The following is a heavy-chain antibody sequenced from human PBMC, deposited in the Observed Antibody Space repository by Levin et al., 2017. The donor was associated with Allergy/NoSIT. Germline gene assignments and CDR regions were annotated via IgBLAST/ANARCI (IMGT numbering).Heavy chain of an antibody. Sequence: GESLKISCAASGFTFSSYGMHWVRQAPGKGLEWVAVIWYDGSNKYYADSVKGRFTISRDNSKNTLYLQMNSLRAEDTAVYYCARDARMGIAVAGTSFDYWGQGTLVTVSS. V-gene: IGHV3-33*01. D-gene: IGHD6-19*01. CDR2: IWYDGSNK. J-gene: IGHJ4*02. CDR1: GFTFSSYG. CDR3: ARDARMGIAVAGTSFDY.